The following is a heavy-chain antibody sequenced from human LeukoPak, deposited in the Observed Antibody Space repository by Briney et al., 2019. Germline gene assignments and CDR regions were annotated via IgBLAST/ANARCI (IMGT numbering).Heavy chain of an antibody. CDR3: GRDNGGVPGTFDF. CDR1: GYTFTSFY. J-gene: IGHJ4*02. CDR2: TNPSNGDT. V-gene: IGHV1-2*02. D-gene: IGHD1-7*01. Sequence: ASVKVSCKASGYTFTSFYIHWVRQAPGQGLEWMGWTNPSNGDTNSAQKFQGRVTMTRDTSINTVYLDLTSLRSDDTAVYCCGRDNGGVPGTFDFWGQGTLVTVSS.